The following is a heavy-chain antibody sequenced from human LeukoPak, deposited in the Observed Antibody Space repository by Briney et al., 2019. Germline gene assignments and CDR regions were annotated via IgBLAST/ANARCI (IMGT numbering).Heavy chain of an antibody. CDR3: ATPHPTVTGESDAFDI. CDR2: FDPEDGET. D-gene: IGHD7-27*01. CDR1: GFTVSSNY. V-gene: IGHV1-24*01. Sequence: GGSLRLSCAASGFTVSSNYMGWVRQAPGKGLEWMGGFDPEDGETIYAQKFQGRVTMTEDTSTDTAYMELSSLRSEDTAVYYCATPHPTVTGESDAFDIWGQGTMVTVSS. J-gene: IGHJ3*02.